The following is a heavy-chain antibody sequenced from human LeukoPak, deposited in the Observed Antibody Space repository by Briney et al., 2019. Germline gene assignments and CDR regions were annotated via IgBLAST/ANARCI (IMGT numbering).Heavy chain of an antibody. CDR1: GFTFSSYW. V-gene: IGHV3-7*01. J-gene: IGHJ4*02. D-gene: IGHD5-18*01. CDR3: ATSRDTAMGT. Sequence: VWSVRLSCAASGFTFSSYWMSWVRQAPGMGLEWVANINHDGCKKFSVDSVKGRFTISRDNTKNSLYLQMNSLRAEDTAVYYCATSRDTAMGTGGQGTLVTVSS. CDR2: INHDGCKK.